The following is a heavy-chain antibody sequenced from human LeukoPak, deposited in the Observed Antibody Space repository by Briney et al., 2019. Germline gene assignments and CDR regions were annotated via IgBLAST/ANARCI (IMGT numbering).Heavy chain of an antibody. Sequence: SETLSLTCTVSGGSISSSSYYWSWIRQPPGKGLEWIGYIYYSGSTNYNPSLKSRVTISVDTSKNQFSLKLSSVAAADTAVYYCARHGYCSGGSCHYYYYGMDVWGQGTTVTVSS. V-gene: IGHV4-61*05. D-gene: IGHD2-15*01. CDR3: ARHGYCSGGSCHYYYYGMDV. CDR1: GGSISSSSYY. CDR2: IYYSGST. J-gene: IGHJ6*02.